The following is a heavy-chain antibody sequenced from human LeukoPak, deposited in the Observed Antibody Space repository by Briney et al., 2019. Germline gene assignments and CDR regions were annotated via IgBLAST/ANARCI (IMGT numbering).Heavy chain of an antibody. Sequence: PGGSLRLSCAASGFTFSSYDMSWVRQAPGKGLEWVSFISSSSSYIYYADSVKGRFTISRDNAKNSLFLQMNSLRVEDSALYYCTSQGSGYDSPIDYWGQGTLITVSS. CDR1: GFTFSSYD. V-gene: IGHV3-21*01. CDR2: ISSSSSYI. D-gene: IGHD5-12*01. J-gene: IGHJ4*02. CDR3: TSQGSGYDSPIDY.